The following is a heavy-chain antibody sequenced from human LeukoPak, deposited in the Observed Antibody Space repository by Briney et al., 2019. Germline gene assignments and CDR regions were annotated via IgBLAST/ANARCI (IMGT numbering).Heavy chain of an antibody. CDR3: ARSRSRDAFDI. V-gene: IGHV3-21*01. D-gene: IGHD2-2*01. CDR2: ISSSSSYI. J-gene: IGHJ3*02. Sequence: GGSLRLSCAASGFTFSSYSMNWVRQAPGKGLKWVSSISSSSSYIYYADSVKGRFTISRDNAKNSLYLQMNSLRAEDTAVYYCARSRSRDAFDIWGQRTMVTLSS. CDR1: GFTFSSYS.